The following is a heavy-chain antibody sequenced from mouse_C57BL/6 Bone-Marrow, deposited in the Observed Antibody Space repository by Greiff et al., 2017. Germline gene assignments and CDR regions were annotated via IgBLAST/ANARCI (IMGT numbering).Heavy chain of an antibody. J-gene: IGHJ2*01. V-gene: IGHV1-69*01. D-gene: IGHD2-3*01. CDR1: GYTFTSYW. CDR2: IDPSDSYT. CDR3: ARFEFDGYFLFDY. Sequence: QVQLKQSGAELVMPGASVKLSCKASGYTFTSYWMHWVKQRPGQGLEWIGEIDPSDSYTNYNQKFKGKSTLTVDKSSSTAYMQLSSLTSEDSAVYYCARFEFDGYFLFDYWGKGTTRTVSS.